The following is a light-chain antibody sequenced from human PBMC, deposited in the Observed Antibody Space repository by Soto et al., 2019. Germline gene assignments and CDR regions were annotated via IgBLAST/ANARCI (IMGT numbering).Light chain of an antibody. CDR2: DTS. V-gene: IGKV1-33*01. CDR1: QSISSW. CDR3: QQYDNLPIT. Sequence: DIQMTQSPSTLSASVGDRVTITCRASQSISSWLAWYQQKPGKAPNLLIYDTSVLETGVPSRFSGSGSGTDFTFTISSLQPEDIATHYCQQYDNLPITFGQGTRLEI. J-gene: IGKJ5*01.